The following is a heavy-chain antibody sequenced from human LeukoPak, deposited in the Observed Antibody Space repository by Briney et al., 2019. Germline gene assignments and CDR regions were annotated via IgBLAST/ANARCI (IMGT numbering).Heavy chain of an antibody. CDR1: GGSISSGGYY. D-gene: IGHD3-3*01. J-gene: IGHJ4*02. CDR3: ARVLRFLEWLPRGYFDY. Sequence: SETLSLTCTVSGGSISSGGYYWGWIRQPPGKGLEWIGSIYYSGSTYYNPSLKSRVTISVDTSKNQFSLKLSSVTAADTAVYYCARVLRFLEWLPRGYFDYWGQGTLVTVSS. CDR2: IYYSGST. V-gene: IGHV4-39*01.